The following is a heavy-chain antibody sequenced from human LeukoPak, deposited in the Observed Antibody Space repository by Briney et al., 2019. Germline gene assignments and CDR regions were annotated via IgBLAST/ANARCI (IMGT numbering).Heavy chain of an antibody. D-gene: IGHD5-12*01. V-gene: IGHV3-48*03. CDR2: ISSSGTTI. CDR1: GFMFSSYE. Sequence: GGSLRLSCAASGFMFSSYEMNWVRQAPGKGLEWVSYISSSGTTIYYADSVKGRFTISRDNARNSLYLQMNSVGAEDTAVYYCTHGGYDYWGQGTLVTVSS. CDR3: THGGYDY. J-gene: IGHJ4*02.